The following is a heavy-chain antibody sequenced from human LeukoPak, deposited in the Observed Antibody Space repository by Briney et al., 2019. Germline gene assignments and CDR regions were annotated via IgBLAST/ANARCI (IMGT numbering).Heavy chain of an antibody. Sequence: GGSLRLSCSVSGFTFSDYAMHWVRPAPGKGREYVSAITNNGGSTYYADSAKGRFSVSRDNSKNTVYLQLSSLRPDDTAVYYCVKGRIYCCYPSLDYWGQGTLVTVSS. CDR3: VKGRIYCCYPSLDY. CDR2: ITNNGGST. D-gene: IGHD2-2*01. J-gene: IGHJ4*02. V-gene: IGHV3-64D*06. CDR1: GFTFSDYA.